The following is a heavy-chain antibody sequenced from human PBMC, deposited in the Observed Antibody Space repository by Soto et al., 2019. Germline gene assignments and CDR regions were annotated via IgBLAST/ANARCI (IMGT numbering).Heavy chain of an antibody. Sequence: EVQLVESGGGWVQPGGPRRLSCLDSGFTFSSYWMSGVRQAPVRGLEGVGNIKQDGREENYVDSLKGRFTISRDNAKNSMYLQMNSLRAEDTAVYYCARIAATGRGWDVWGQGTTVVVSS. J-gene: IGHJ6*02. CDR2: IKQDGREE. D-gene: IGHD6-13*01. CDR1: GFTFSSYW. CDR3: ARIAATGRGWDV. V-gene: IGHV3-7*01.